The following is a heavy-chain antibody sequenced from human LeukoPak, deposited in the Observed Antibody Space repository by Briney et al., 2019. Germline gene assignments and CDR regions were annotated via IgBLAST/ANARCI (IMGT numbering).Heavy chain of an antibody. D-gene: IGHD3-10*01. J-gene: IGHJ6*02. CDR1: GFTFSNYA. CDR2: VRSDGGST. CDR3: VKDRHYGSGSYYNNYYGMDV. Sequence: PGGSLRLSCSASGFTFSNYAIHWARQAPGKGLEYVSAVRSDGGSTYYADPVKGRFTISSDNSKNTLYLQMSSLRGDDTAVYYCVKDRHYGSGSYYNNYYGMDVWGQGTTVTVSS. V-gene: IGHV3-64D*06.